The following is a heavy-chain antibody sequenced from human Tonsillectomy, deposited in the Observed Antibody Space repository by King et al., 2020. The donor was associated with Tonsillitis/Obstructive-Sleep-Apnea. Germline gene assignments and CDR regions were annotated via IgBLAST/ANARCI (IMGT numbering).Heavy chain of an antibody. V-gene: IGHV1-69*01. CDR3: ARARITIFGVSYNSDAFDI. CDR2: IIPIFGTA. D-gene: IGHD3-3*01. J-gene: IGHJ3*02. Sequence: VQLVESGAEVKKPGSSVKVSCTASGGTFSSYAISWVRQAPGQGLEWMGGIIPIFGTANYAQKFQGRVTITADESTSTAYMELSSLRSEDTAVYYCARARITIFGVSYNSDAFDIWGQGTMVTVSS. CDR1: GGTFSSYA.